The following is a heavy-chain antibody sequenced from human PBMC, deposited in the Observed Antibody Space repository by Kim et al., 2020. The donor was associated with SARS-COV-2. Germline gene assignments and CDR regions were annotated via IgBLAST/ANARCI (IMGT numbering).Heavy chain of an antibody. Sequence: GGSLRLSCAASGFIFSDYFMGWIRQAPGKGLEWVSYISSSGATVHYTDSVKGRFTISRDNAQSSLYLQMNSLTAEYTAVYYCARDRATTGCNWFDPWGQGTLVTVSS. J-gene: IGHJ5*02. D-gene: IGHD1-1*01. CDR1: GFIFSDYF. CDR3: ARDRATTGCNWFDP. V-gene: IGHV3-11*01. CDR2: ISSSGATV.